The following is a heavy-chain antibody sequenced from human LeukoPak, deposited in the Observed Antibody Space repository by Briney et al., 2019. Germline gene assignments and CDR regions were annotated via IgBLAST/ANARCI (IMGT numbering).Heavy chain of an antibody. CDR3: AREKATGDYASPGASDL. J-gene: IGHJ3*01. V-gene: IGHV4-4*02. Sequence: SETLSLTCAVSGGSISSSNWWSWVRQPPGKGLEWIGEIYHSGSTNYNPSLKSRVTISVDKSKNQFSLKLSSVTAADTAVYYCAREKATGDYASPGASDLWGQGTMVTVSS. CDR1: GGSISSSNW. CDR2: IYHSGST. D-gene: IGHD4-17*01.